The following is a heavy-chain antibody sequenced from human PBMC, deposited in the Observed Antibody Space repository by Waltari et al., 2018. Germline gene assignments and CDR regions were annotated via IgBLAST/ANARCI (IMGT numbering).Heavy chain of an antibody. CDR2: IYPGDSDT. D-gene: IGHD6-25*01. CDR1: GYSFTNYW. J-gene: IGHJ3*02. V-gene: IGHV5-51*01. Sequence: EVQLVQSGAEVKKPGESLKISCQGSGYSFTNYWIGWVRQMPGKGLEWMAIIYPGDSDTRYSPSFQGQVTISADKSISTAYLQWSSLKASDTAMYYCARQGLYSSGPREFDIWGQGTMVTVSS. CDR3: ARQGLYSSGPREFDI.